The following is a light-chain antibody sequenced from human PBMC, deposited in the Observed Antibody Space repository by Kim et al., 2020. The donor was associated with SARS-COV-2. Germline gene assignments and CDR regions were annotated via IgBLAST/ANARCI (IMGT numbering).Light chain of an antibody. CDR1: SSNIGRFP. V-gene: IGLV1-44*01. Sequence: GQRVSISCAGGSSNIGRFPVNWHQRLPGAAPKLLIDTNNVRPSGVPDRFSGSKSGTTASLVIRGLQSEDEADYYCEAWDDSLNGPVFGGGTKVTVL. CDR3: EAWDDSLNGPV. CDR2: TNN. J-gene: IGLJ3*02.